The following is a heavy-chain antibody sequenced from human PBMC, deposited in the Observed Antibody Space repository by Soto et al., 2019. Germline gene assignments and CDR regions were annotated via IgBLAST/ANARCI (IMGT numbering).Heavy chain of an antibody. CDR1: GGSISNSDYY. CDR2: IYYSGTT. CDR3: AGLVYINYVGYYFGY. J-gene: IGHJ4*02. D-gene: IGHD4-4*01. Sequence: QPQLQESGPGLVKPSETLSLTCTVSGGSISNSDYYWGWIRQPPGTALEWIGTIYYSGTTYFNPSLRSRVTIAVDTPRTPFSLELSSVPAADTAVYYCAGLVYINYVGYYFGYWGQGTLGTVSS. V-gene: IGHV4-39*01.